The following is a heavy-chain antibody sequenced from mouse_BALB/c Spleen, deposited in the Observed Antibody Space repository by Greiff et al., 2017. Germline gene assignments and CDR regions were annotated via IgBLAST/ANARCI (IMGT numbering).Heavy chain of an antibody. D-gene: IGHD2-14*01. J-gene: IGHJ3*01. CDR2: IYPGNVNT. CDR1: GYTFTSYY. CDR3: AREGPYRYDVAY. Sequence: QVQLKESGPELVKPGASVRISCKASGYTFTSYYIHWVKQRPGQGLEWIGWIYPGNVNTKYNEKFKGKATLTADKSSSTAYMQLSSLTSEDSAVYFCAREGPYRYDVAYWGQGTLVTVSA. V-gene: IGHV1S56*01.